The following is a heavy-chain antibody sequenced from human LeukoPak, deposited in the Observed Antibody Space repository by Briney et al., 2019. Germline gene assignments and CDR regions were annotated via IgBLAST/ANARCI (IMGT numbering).Heavy chain of an antibody. J-gene: IGHJ3*02. D-gene: IGHD6-19*01. CDR3: ASGSMAGRGRAFDI. CDR1: CCSISSSSYY. V-gene: IGHV4-39*07. Sequence: SEDPSLPCTVSCCSISSSSYYLGWIRQPPGKGLEGIGSIYYSGSTYYNPSLKSRVTISVDTSKNQFSLKLSSVTAADTAVYYCASGSMAGRGRAFDIWGQGTMVTVSS. CDR2: IYYSGST.